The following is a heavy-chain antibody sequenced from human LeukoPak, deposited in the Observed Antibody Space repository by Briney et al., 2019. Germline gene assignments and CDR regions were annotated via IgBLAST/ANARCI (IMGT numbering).Heavy chain of an antibody. Sequence: GGSLRLSCAASGFTVSSNYMSWVRQAPGKGLEWVSVIYSGGSTYYADSVKGRFTISRDNSKNTLYLQMNSLRAEDTAVYYCARDRQLSGNRVYWGQGTLVTVSS. D-gene: IGHD4-23*01. J-gene: IGHJ4*02. V-gene: IGHV3-53*01. CDR1: GFTVSSNY. CDR3: ARDRQLSGNRVY. CDR2: IYSGGST.